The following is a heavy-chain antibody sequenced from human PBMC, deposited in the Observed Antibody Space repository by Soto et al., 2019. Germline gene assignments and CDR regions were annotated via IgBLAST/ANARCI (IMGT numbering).Heavy chain of an antibody. CDR2: ISAYNGNT. J-gene: IGHJ4*02. Sequence: GASVKVSCKASGYTFTSYGISWVRQAPGQGLEWMGWISAYNGNTNYAQKLQGRVTMTTDTSTSTAYMELRSLRSDDTAVYYCARDRPQDSMVRGVKPKATYYFDYWGQGTLVTVSS. D-gene: IGHD3-10*01. CDR1: GYTFTSYG. V-gene: IGHV1-18*01. CDR3: ARDRPQDSMVRGVKPKATYYFDY.